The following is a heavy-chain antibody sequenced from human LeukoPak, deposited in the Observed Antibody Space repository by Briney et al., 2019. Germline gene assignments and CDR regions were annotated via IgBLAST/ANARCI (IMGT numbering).Heavy chain of an antibody. CDR3: ATDSTMVRGVMSFDY. CDR1: GFTFSSYA. V-gene: IGHV3-23*01. Sequence: GGSLRLSCAASGFTFSSYAMSWVRQAPGKGLEWVSAISGSGGSTYYADSVKGRFTISRDNAKNSLYLQMNSLRAEDTAVYYCATDSTMVRGVMSFDYWGQGTLVTVSS. D-gene: IGHD3-10*01. CDR2: ISGSGGST. J-gene: IGHJ4*02.